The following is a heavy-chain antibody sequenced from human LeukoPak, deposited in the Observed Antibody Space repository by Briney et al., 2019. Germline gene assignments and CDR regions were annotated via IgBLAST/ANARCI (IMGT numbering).Heavy chain of an antibody. J-gene: IGHJ4*02. Sequence: SVKVSCKASGDVFSTYVFTWVRQAPGQGLEWMGRIIPIVNMVDYAEEFQGRASITADKSTSTAYMEVSGLRSEDTAVYYCARRIGERFSAHEYFDSWGQGTQVTVSS. D-gene: IGHD5-12*01. CDR2: IIPIVNMV. CDR1: GDVFSTYV. CDR3: ARRIGERFSAHEYFDS. V-gene: IGHV1-69*04.